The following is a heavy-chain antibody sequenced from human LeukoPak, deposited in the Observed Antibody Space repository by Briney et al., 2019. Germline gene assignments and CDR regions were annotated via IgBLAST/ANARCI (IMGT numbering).Heavy chain of an antibody. D-gene: IGHD4-11*01. CDR2: IWSDGTNQ. Sequence: GGSLRLSCAAAGFTFSHYGMHWVRQAPGKGLEWVAVIWSDGTNQYYADSVKGRFTISRDDSGNTVYLQMNSPRPEDTGVYYCAKDAQSGFDYSNSLEYWGQGTPVTVST. CDR3: AKDAQSGFDYSNSLEY. V-gene: IGHV3-33*06. J-gene: IGHJ4*02. CDR1: GFTFSHYG.